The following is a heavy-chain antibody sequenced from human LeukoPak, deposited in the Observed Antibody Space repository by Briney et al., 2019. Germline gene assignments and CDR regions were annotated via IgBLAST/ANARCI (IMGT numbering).Heavy chain of an antibody. CDR1: GGSITSGGYF. V-gene: IGHV4-31*03. CDR2: ISYSGST. CDR3: ARVEVGAYFDY. J-gene: IGHJ4*02. Sequence: PSETLSLTCTVSGGSITSGGYFWSWIRQHPGKGLECIGHISYSGSTYYTPSLKSRVTISADTSKNQYSLKLSSVTAADTAVYYCARVEVGAYFDYWGQGTLVTVSS. D-gene: IGHD1-26*01.